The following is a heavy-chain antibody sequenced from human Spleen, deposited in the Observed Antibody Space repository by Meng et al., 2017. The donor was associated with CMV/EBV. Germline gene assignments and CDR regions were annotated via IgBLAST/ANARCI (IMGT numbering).Heavy chain of an antibody. CDR3: AKDLTYSGWYSGGY. V-gene: IGHV3-20*04. J-gene: IGHJ4*02. CDR2: INWNGGRT. CDR1: GFTFDDYG. Sequence: GGSLRLSCAASGFTFDDYGMSWVRQAPGKGLEWVSGINWNGGRTGHADSVKGRFTISRDNAKNSLYLQMNSLRAEDTAVYYCAKDLTYSGWYSGGYWGQGTLVTVSS. D-gene: IGHD6-19*01.